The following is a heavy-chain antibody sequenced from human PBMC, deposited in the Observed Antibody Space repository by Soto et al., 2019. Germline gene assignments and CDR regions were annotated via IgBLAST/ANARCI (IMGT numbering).Heavy chain of an antibody. Sequence: SVKVSCKASGYIFTYRYLYWVRQAPGQALEWMGWIIPYNGNTNYAQKFQDRFSITRESSLSTVYMELRSLRSDDTGMYYCARSALDDDGYHYLDSWGHGTLVTVSS. CDR1: GYIFTYRY. D-gene: IGHD5-18*01. V-gene: IGHV1-45*02. CDR3: ARSALDDDGYHYLDS. J-gene: IGHJ5*01. CDR2: IIPYNGNT.